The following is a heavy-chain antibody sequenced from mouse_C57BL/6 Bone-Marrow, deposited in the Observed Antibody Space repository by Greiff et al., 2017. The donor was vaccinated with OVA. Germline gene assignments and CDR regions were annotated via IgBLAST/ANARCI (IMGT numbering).Heavy chain of an antibody. CDR3: ARIDFHIYDGYLGAY. CDR2: IWWDDDK. J-gene: IGHJ3*01. Sequence: VILVESGPGILQPSQTLMLTLSCPLVSLSTFVLCVSWILHPSFNSPEWLAHIWWDDDKYYNPALKSRLTISKDTSKNQVFLKIANVDTADTATYYCARIDFHIYDGYLGAYWGQGTLVTVSA. V-gene: IGHV8-8*01. CDR1: LVSLSTFVLC. D-gene: IGHD2-3*01.